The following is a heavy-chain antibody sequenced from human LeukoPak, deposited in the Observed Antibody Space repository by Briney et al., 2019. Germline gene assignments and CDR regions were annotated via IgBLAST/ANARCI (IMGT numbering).Heavy chain of an antibody. CDR3: AKASLFDYYYYSSGYYSYDAFDI. CDR2: NSGSGGST. D-gene: IGHD3-22*01. V-gene: IGHV3-23*01. Sequence: GRSLRPSCAASRFTFSSYAMSWVRQAPEKGLEWVSANSGSGGSTYYADSVKGRFTNARDNSKNTLYLQMNSLRAEDTAVYCCAKASLFDYYYYSSGYYSYDAFDIWGQGTMVTVSS. CDR1: RFTFSSYA. J-gene: IGHJ3*02.